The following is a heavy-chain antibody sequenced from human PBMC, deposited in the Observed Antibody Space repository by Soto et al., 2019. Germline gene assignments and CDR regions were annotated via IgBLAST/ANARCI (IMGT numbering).Heavy chain of an antibody. J-gene: IGHJ6*02. CDR3: ARDGGVSWELLGRNYYYYGMDV. CDR1: GLTFSSYA. V-gene: IGHV3-30-3*01. Sequence: QVQLVESGGGVVQPGRSLRLSCAASGLTFSSYAMHWVRQAPGKGLEWVAVISYDGSNKYYADSVKGRFTISRDNSKDTLFLQMNSLRAEDTAVYYCARDGGVSWELLGRNYYYYGMDVWGQGTTVTVSS. CDR2: ISYDGSNK. D-gene: IGHD1-26*01.